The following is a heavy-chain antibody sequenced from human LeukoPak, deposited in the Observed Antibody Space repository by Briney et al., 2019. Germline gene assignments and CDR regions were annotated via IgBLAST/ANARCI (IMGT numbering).Heavy chain of an antibody. CDR1: GYTFTGYY. J-gene: IGHJ4*02. V-gene: IGHV1-69*05. CDR2: IIPIFGTA. Sequence: EASVKVSCKASGYTFTGYYMHWVRQAPGQGLEWMGRIIPIFGTANYAQRFQGRVTITTDESTSTVYMELSSLRSEDTAVYYCARVSSGSPDFDYWGQGTLVTVSS. CDR3: ARVSSGSPDFDY. D-gene: IGHD1-26*01.